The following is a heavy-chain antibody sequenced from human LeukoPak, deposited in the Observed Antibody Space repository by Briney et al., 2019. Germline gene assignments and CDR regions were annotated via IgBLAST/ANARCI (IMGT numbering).Heavy chain of an antibody. CDR2: IYYSGST. V-gene: IGHV4-34*01. CDR3: ARDQSVITFGGVIVTSGFDY. Sequence: SETLSLTCAVYGGSFSGYYWSWIRQPPGKGLEWIGSIYYSGSTYYNPSLKSRVTISVDTSKNQFSLKLSSVTAADTAVYYCARDQSVITFGGVIVTSGFDYWGQGTLVTVSS. D-gene: IGHD3-16*02. J-gene: IGHJ4*02. CDR1: GGSFSGYY.